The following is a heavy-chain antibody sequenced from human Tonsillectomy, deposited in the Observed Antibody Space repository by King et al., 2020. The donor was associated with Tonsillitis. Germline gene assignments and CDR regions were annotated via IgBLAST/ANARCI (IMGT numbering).Heavy chain of an antibody. V-gene: IGHV3-23*01. Sequence: VQLLESGGGLVHPGGSLRLSCAASGFTFSSYAMSWVRQAPGKGLEWVSAISGSGGSTYYADSVRGRFTISRGNSKNTLYLQMDSLRAEDTAVYYCATSRTDYYDTSGYYQTEAFDYWGQGTLVTVSS. J-gene: IGHJ4*02. D-gene: IGHD3-22*01. CDR2: ISGSGGST. CDR1: GFTFSSYA. CDR3: ATSRTDYYDTSGYYQTEAFDY.